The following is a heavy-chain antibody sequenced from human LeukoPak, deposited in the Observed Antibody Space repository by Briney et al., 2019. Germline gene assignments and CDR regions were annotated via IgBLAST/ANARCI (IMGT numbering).Heavy chain of an antibody. CDR1: GFTFSAYA. D-gene: IGHD6-19*01. Sequence: GESLRLSCAASGFTFSAYAMSWVRQTPGKGLEWVSTLTGSGDITSYADSVRGRFDISRDNSKNTLYLQMNSLRAEDTAIYYCAKGHRYTSGWVYFDYWGHGTLVTVSS. J-gene: IGHJ4*01. V-gene: IGHV3-23*01. CDR3: AKGHRYTSGWVYFDY. CDR2: LTGSGDIT.